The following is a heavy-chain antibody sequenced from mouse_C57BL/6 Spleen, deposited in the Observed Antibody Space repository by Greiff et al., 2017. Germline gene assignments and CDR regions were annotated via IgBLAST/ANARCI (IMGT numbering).Heavy chain of an antibody. D-gene: IGHD4-1*01. CDR3: TREANCDLYYAMDY. CDR2: IDPETGGT. J-gene: IGHJ4*01. Sequence: QVQLQQSGAELVRPGASVTLSCKASGYTFTDYEMHWVKQTPVHGLEWIGAIDPETGGTAYNQKFKGKAILTADKSSSTAYMELRSLTSEDSAVYYCTREANCDLYYAMDYWGQGTSVTVSS. CDR1: GYTFTDYE. V-gene: IGHV1-15*01.